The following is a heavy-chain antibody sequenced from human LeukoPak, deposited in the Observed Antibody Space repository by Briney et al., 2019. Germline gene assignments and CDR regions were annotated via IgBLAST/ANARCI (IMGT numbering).Heavy chain of an antibody. J-gene: IGHJ4*02. Sequence: SETLSLTCTVSGGSLSSYYWSWVRQPPGKGLEWIGYIYYSGSTNYNPSLKSRVTISVDTSKNQFSLKLSSVTAADTAVYYCARARAYSNYVLDYWGQGTLVTVSS. CDR3: ARARAYSNYVLDY. CDR2: IYYSGST. CDR1: GGSLSSYY. D-gene: IGHD4-11*01. V-gene: IGHV4-59*01.